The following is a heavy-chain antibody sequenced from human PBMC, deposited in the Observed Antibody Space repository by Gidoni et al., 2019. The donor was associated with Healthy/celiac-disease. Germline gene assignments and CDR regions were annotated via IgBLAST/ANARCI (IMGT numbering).Heavy chain of an antibody. D-gene: IGHD3-22*01. CDR2: ISSSSSYI. Sequence: EVQLVESGGGLVKPGGSLRLSCAASGFTFSSYSMNWVRQAPGKGLEWVSSISSSSSYIYYADSVKVRFTISRDNAKNSLYLQMNSLRAEDTAVYYCARDRYDSSGYHWFDPWGQGTLVTVSS. CDR3: ARDRYDSSGYHWFDP. V-gene: IGHV3-21*01. J-gene: IGHJ5*02. CDR1: GFTFSSYS.